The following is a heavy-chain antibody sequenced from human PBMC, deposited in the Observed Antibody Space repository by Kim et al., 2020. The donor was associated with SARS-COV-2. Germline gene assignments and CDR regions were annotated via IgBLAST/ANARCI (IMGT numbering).Heavy chain of an antibody. J-gene: IGHJ3*02. V-gene: IGHV4-31*03. Sequence: SETLSLTCTVSGGSISSGGYYWSWIRQHPRKGLEWIGYIYYSGSTYYNPSLKSRVTISVDTSKNQFSLKLSSVTAADTAVYYCAVLKGGTAAGIRAFDIWGQGTMVTVSS. D-gene: IGHD6-13*01. CDR1: GGSISSGGYY. CDR2: IYYSGST. CDR3: AVLKGGTAAGIRAFDI.